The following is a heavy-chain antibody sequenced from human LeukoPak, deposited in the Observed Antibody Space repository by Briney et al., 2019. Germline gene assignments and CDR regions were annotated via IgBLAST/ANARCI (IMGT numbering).Heavy chain of an antibody. CDR1: VFTLSNYA. V-gene: IGHV3-30*04. CDR2: ISYDGSEK. J-gene: IGHJ6*03. Sequence: GGSLRLSCVASVFTLSNYAMHWVRQAPGKGLEWVAVISYDGSEKYYAESVKGRFTISRDNSKNTLSLQMNSLKPEDTAVFYCARSGSSGWVYYYYNYMDVWGKGTTVTVSS. D-gene: IGHD6-19*01. CDR3: ARSGSSGWVYYYYNYMDV.